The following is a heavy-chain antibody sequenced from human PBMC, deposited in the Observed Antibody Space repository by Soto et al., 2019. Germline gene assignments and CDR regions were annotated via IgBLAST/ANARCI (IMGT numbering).Heavy chain of an antibody. CDR2: IFPKSGGT. D-gene: IGHD3-10*01. Sequence: ASVKVSCKASGDSLDGYYIHWVRQTPGQGLEWMGWIFPKSGGTRVRRRFQGRVSMTSESSTGPVYLDVTSLAFDDTAVYYCAREGMFHFEAKDYYPSTYGLDFWGQGTTVTVSS. CDR1: GDSLDGYY. J-gene: IGHJ6*02. CDR3: AREGMFHFEAKDYYPSTYGLDF. V-gene: IGHV1-2*02.